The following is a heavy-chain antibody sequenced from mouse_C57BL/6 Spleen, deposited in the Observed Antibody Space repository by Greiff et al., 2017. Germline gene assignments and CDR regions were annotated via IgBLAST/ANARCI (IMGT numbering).Heavy chain of an antibody. CDR3: ATRGTVVDWYFDV. J-gene: IGHJ1*03. CDR2: IDPNSGGT. V-gene: IGHV1-72*01. Sequence: QVHVKQPGAELVKPGASVKLSCKASGYTFTSYWMHWVKQRPGRGLEWIGRIDPNSGGTKYNEKFKSKATLTVDKPSSTAYMQLSSLTSEDSAVYYCATRGTVVDWYFDVWGTGTTVTVSS. D-gene: IGHD1-1*01. CDR1: GYTFTSYW.